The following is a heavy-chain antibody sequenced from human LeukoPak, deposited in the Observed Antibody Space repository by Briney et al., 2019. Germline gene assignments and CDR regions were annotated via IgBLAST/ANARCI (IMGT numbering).Heavy chain of an antibody. CDR3: ARGATAGTGDLGY. Sequence: GASVKVSCKASGYTFTRHYMHWVRQADGQRHEWMGRINTNSGGTNYAQKFQGRVTMTRDTSISTAYMELRRLISDDTGVYYCARGATAGTGDLGYWGQGTLVTVSS. CDR2: INTNSGGT. CDR1: GYTFTRHY. D-gene: IGHD7-27*01. V-gene: IGHV1-2*05. J-gene: IGHJ4*02.